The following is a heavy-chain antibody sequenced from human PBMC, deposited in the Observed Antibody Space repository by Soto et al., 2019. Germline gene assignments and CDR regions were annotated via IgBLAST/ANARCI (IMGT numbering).Heavy chain of an antibody. CDR3: AKDMAVAGKGGFDY. CDR2: ISWDGGST. J-gene: IGHJ4*02. V-gene: IGHV3-43D*04. D-gene: IGHD6-19*01. Sequence: LRLSCAASGFTFNDYAMHWVRQAPGKGLEWVSLISWDGGSTFYADSVKGRFTISRDNSKNSLYLQMNSLRAEDTALYYCAKDMAVAGKGGFDYWGQGTLVTVSS. CDR1: GFTFNDYA.